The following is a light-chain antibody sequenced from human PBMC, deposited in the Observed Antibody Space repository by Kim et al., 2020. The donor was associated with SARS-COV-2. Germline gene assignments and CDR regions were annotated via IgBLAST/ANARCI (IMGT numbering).Light chain of an antibody. J-gene: IGKJ1*01. Sequence: EIVMTQSPATLSVSPGERATLSCRASQSVSSNLAWYQQKPGQAPRLLIYGASTRATGIPARFSGSGSGTEFTLTISSLQPEDFAAYYCQQYNSWPRTFGQGTKVDIK. CDR2: GAS. V-gene: IGKV3-15*01. CDR3: QQYNSWPRT. CDR1: QSVSSN.